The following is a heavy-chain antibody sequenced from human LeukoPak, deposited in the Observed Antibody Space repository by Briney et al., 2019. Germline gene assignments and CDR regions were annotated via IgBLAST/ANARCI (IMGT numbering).Heavy chain of an antibody. CDR3: AKNPRILIVVVPAYSYYFDY. V-gene: IGHV3-30-3*02. CDR2: ISYDGSNK. J-gene: IGHJ4*02. Sequence: PGGSLRLSCAASGFTFSSYAMHWVRQAPGKGLEWVAVISYDGSNKYYADSVKGRFTISRDNSKNTLYLQMNSLRAEDTAVYYCAKNPRILIVVVPAYSYYFDYWGQGTLVTVSS. D-gene: IGHD2-2*01. CDR1: GFTFSSYA.